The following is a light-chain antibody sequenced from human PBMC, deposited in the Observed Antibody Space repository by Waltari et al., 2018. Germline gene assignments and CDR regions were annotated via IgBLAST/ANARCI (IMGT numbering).Light chain of an antibody. V-gene: IGKV2-24*01. Sequence: EIVLTQTPLSLSAIVGQPASISCRSSESLVHKNGKTFLSWLHQRPGQPPRLLIHQISDRFSGVPDRFSGSGAGTHFTLEISRVEPEDVGIYYCMQARQFPVTFGRGTKVDI. CDR2: QIS. CDR3: MQARQFPVT. CDR1: ESLVHKNGKTF. J-gene: IGKJ4*01.